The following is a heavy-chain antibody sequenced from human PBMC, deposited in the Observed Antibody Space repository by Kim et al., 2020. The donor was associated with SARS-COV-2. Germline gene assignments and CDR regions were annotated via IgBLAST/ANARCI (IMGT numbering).Heavy chain of an antibody. D-gene: IGHD3-10*01. CDR3: ARISSGWFGELLHRTSDGMDV. V-gene: IGHV1-69*02. J-gene: IGHJ6*02. Sequence: SVKVSCKASGGTFSSYTISWVRQAPGQGLEWMGRIIPILGIANYAQKFQGRVTITADKSTSTAYMELSSLRSEDTAVYYCARISSGWFGELLHRTSDGMDVWGQGTTVTVAS. CDR1: GGTFSSYT. CDR2: IIPILGIA.